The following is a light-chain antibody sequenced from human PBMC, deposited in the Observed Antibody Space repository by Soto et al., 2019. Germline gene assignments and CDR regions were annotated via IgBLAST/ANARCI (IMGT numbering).Light chain of an antibody. CDR3: HQHATPSYT. CDR1: QSVSSNS. Sequence: EIVLTRSPGTLSLSPGERVSLSCRARQSVSSNSLAWYQQKPGQPPRLLISGAFSRATGIPDRFSGSGSETDFTLTISRLEPEDVAVYYCHQHATPSYTFGQGTKLEI. CDR2: GAF. V-gene: IGKV3-20*01. J-gene: IGKJ2*01.